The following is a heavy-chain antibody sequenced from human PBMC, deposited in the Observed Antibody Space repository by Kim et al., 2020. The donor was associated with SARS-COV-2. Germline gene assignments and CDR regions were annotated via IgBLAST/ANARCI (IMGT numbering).Heavy chain of an antibody. CDR1: GGTFSSYA. J-gene: IGHJ6*02. CDR2: IIPILGIA. CDR3: ASTLGYCSGGSCYRYYYYYGMDV. Sequence: SVKVSCKASGGTFSSYAISWVRQAPGQGLEWMGRIIPILGIANYAQKFQGRVTITADKSTSTAYMELSSLRSEDTAVYYCASTLGYCSGGSCYRYYYYYGMDVWGQGTTVTVSS. D-gene: IGHD2-15*01. V-gene: IGHV1-69*04.